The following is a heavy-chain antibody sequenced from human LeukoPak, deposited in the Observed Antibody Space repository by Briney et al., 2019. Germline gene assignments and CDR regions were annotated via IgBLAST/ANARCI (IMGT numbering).Heavy chain of an antibody. Sequence: GGSLRLSCAASGFTVGNTYMSWVRQAPGKGLEWLSVIYDTGGTFYSDSVKGRFTISRDNSKNTLYLQMNSLRAEDTAVYYCAKDRDGYNSPFDYWGQGTLVTVSS. CDR3: AKDRDGYNSPFDY. V-gene: IGHV3-66*03. D-gene: IGHD5-24*01. CDR1: GFTVGNTY. J-gene: IGHJ4*02. CDR2: IYDTGGT.